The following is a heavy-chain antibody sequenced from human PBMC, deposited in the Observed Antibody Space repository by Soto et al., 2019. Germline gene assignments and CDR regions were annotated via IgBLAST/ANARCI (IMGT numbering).Heavy chain of an antibody. CDR3: AKHRGTHRNY. CDR2: ISSDESDK. CDR1: GFTFRSYV. J-gene: IGHJ4*02. Sequence: PGGSLRLSCAASGFTFRSYVMHWVRQAPGKGLEWVALISSDESDKYYADSVRARFTISRDNSKNTLYLEMNSLRSEDTAVYYCAKHRGTHRNYWGQGTLVTVSS. V-gene: IGHV3-30*18.